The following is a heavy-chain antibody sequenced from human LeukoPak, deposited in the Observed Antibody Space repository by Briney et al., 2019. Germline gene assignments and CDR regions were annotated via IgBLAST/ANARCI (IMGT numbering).Heavy chain of an antibody. D-gene: IGHD5-18*01. CDR3: AGAGGYSSGYQDY. CDR2: TYYSGST. Sequence: SETLSLTCTVSGGSISSYYWSWIRQPPGRGLEWIGYTYYSGSTNYNPSLKSRVTISVDTSKNQFSLKLSSVTAADTAVYYCAGAGGYSSGYQDYWGQGTLVTVSS. V-gene: IGHV4-59*08. J-gene: IGHJ4*02. CDR1: GGSISSYY.